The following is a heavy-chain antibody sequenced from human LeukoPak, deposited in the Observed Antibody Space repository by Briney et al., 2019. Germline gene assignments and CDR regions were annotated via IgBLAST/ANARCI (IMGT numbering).Heavy chain of an antibody. Sequence: GGSLRLSCAASGFTFSNYNMNWVRQTPGKGLEWVSSITSSSTYTFYADSVKGRFTISRDNARNSLYLQMNSLRAEDTAVYYCARDRGIAAAGGLDGAFDIWGQGTMVTVSS. CDR3: ARDRGIAAAGGLDGAFDI. CDR1: GFTFSNYN. CDR2: ITSSSTYT. J-gene: IGHJ3*02. D-gene: IGHD6-13*01. V-gene: IGHV3-21*01.